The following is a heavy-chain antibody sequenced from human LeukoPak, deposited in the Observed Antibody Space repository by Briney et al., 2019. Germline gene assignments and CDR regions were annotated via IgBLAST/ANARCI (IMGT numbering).Heavy chain of an antibody. J-gene: IGHJ4*02. CDR2: INPSGGST. D-gene: IGHD2-8*01. Sequence: ASVKVSYKASGYTFTSYYMHWVRQAPGQGLEWMGIINPSGGSTSYAQRFQGGVTMTRDTSTSTVYMELSSLRSEDTAVYYCARDHCIVLMVHATRGGDYFDYWGQGTLVTVSS. CDR3: ARDHCIVLMVHATRGGDYFDY. CDR1: GYTFTSYY. V-gene: IGHV1-46*01.